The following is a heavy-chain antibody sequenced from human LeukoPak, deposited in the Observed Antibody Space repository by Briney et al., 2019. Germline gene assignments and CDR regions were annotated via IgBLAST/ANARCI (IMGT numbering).Heavy chain of an antibody. CDR3: ARSRVRTYFDS. CDR1: GFTLSSYW. J-gene: IGHJ4*02. Sequence: AGGSLRLSCAASGFTLSSYWMSWVRQAPGKGLEWVANIKQEGSEKYYVDSVKGRFTISRDNAKNSLYLQMNSLRAEDTAVYYCARSRVRTYFDSWGQGTLVTVSS. V-gene: IGHV3-7*01. D-gene: IGHD1-1*01. CDR2: IKQEGSEK.